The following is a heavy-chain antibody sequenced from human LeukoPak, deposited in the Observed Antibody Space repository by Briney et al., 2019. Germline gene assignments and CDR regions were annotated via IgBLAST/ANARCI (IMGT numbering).Heavy chain of an antibody. CDR2: IYYSGST. CDR3: ARADIVVVPAAISWFDP. Sequence: PSETLSLTCTVSGGSISSGDYYWSWIRQPPGKGLEWLGYIYYSGSTYYNPSLKSRVTISVDRSKNQFSLKLSSVTAADTAVYYCARADIVVVPAAISWFDPWGQGTLVTVSS. V-gene: IGHV4-30-4*08. CDR1: GGSISSGDYY. J-gene: IGHJ5*02. D-gene: IGHD2-2*02.